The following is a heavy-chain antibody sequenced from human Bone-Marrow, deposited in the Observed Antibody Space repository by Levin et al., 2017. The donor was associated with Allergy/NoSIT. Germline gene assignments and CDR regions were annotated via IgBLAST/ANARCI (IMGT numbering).Heavy chain of an antibody. CDR3: ARDRSAAGTGDAFDV. Sequence: SCTVSGGSVSSGRYYWSWIRQPPGKGLEWIGHIFYSGSTNYNPSLKSRVTISVDTSKNQFSLRLSSVTAADTAVYYCARDRSAAGTGDAFDVWGQGTMVTVSS. CDR1: GGSVSSGRYY. D-gene: IGHD6-13*01. J-gene: IGHJ3*01. CDR2: IFYSGST. V-gene: IGHV4-61*01.